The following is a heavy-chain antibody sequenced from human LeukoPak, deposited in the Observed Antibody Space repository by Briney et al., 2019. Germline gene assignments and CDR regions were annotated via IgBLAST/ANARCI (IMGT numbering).Heavy chain of an antibody. J-gene: IGHJ4*02. CDR3: ARSVGPYSGYDY. CDR1: GFTFSSYS. Sequence: GGSLRLSCAASGFTFSSYSMNWVRQAPGKGLEWVSSISSSSSYIYYADSVKGRFTISRDNAKNSLYLQMNSLRAEDTAVYYCARSVGPYSGYDYWGQGTLVTVPS. CDR2: ISSSSSYI. D-gene: IGHD5-12*01. V-gene: IGHV3-21*01.